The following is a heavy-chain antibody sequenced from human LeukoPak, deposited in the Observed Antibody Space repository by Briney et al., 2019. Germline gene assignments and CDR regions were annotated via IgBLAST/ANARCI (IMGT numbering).Heavy chain of an antibody. CDR1: GGSISSSTYF. Sequence: SETLSLTCTVSGGSISSSTYFWGWIRQPPGKGLEWIGSIYYYSGSTYYNPSLKSRVTISVDKSKDQFSLKLTSVTAADTAVYYCVAAAVAVDCWGRGTLVTVSS. J-gene: IGHJ4*02. CDR2: IYYYSGST. V-gene: IGHV4-39*07. D-gene: IGHD6-19*01. CDR3: VAAAVAVDC.